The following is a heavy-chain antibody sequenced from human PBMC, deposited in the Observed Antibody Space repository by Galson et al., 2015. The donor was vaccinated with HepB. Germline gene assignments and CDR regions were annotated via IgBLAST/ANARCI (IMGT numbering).Heavy chain of an antibody. Sequence: SVKVSCKASGGTFSSYAISWVRQAPGQGLEWMGGIIPIFGTANYAQKFQGRVTITADESTSTAYMELSSLRSEDTAVYYCGLTYYYGSGSFDYWGQGTLVTVSS. CDR1: GGTFSSYA. CDR2: IIPIFGTA. V-gene: IGHV1-69*13. CDR3: GLTYYYGSGSFDY. D-gene: IGHD3-10*01. J-gene: IGHJ4*02.